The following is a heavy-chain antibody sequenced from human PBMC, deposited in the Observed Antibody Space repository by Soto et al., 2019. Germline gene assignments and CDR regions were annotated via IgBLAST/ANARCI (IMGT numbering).Heavy chain of an antibody. Sequence: GGSLRLSCAASGFTFSSYAMTWVRQAPGKGLEWVSGISGSGATTSYADSVKGRFTISRDNAKNSLFLQMNNLTVEDTAVYYCAKENWANPASWGQGTLVTAPQ. CDR1: GFTFSSYA. CDR3: AKENWANPAS. J-gene: IGHJ5*02. CDR2: ISGSGATT. V-gene: IGHV3-23*01. D-gene: IGHD7-27*01.